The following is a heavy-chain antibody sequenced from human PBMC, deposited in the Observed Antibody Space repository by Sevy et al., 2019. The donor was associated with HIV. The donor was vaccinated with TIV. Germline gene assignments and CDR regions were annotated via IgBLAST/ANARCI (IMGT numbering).Heavy chain of an antibody. V-gene: IGHV4-39*01. CDR3: ARVTWYSSGWYWFEP. CDR2: IYYSGST. D-gene: IGHD6-19*01. J-gene: IGHJ5*02. Sequence: SETLSLTCTVSGGSISRSNYYWGWIRQPPGKGLEWIGSIYYSGSTYCKPSLKSRVTISVDTSKNQLSLKLSSVTAADTAVYYCARVTWYSSGWYWFEPWGHGTLVTVSS. CDR1: GGSISRSNYY.